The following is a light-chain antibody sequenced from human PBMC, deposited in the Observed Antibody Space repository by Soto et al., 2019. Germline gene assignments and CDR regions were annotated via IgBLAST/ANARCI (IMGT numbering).Light chain of an antibody. CDR1: SSDVGGYNY. V-gene: IGLV2-14*01. CDR3: SSYTSSNTRQVV. Sequence: QSVLTQPASVSGSPGQSITISCTGTSSDVGGYNYVSWYQQHPGKAPRFVIYDVTNRPSGVSNRFSGSKSGNTASLTISGLQADDGADYYCSSYTSSNTRQVVFGTGTKVTVL. CDR2: DVT. J-gene: IGLJ1*01.